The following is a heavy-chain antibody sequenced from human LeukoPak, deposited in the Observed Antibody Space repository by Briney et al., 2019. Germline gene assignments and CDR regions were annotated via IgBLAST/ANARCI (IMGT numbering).Heavy chain of an antibody. CDR3: ARGEASYYDFWSGERQDAFDI. J-gene: IGHJ3*02. CDR1: GFTFSSYS. V-gene: IGHV3-21*01. CDR2: ISSSSSYM. Sequence: GGSLRLSCAVSGFTFSSYSMNWVRQAPGKGLEWVSSISSSSSYMYYADSVRGQFTISRDNVKNSLYLQMNSLRAEDTAAYYCARGEASYYDFWSGERQDAFDIWGQGTMVTVSS. D-gene: IGHD3-3*01.